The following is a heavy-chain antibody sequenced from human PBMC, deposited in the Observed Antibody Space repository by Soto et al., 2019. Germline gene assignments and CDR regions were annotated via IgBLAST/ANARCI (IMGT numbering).Heavy chain of an antibody. D-gene: IGHD1-1*01. V-gene: IGHV4-30-4*01. CDR3: ARSSLYGMDV. CDR2: IYYSGNS. Sequence: SETLSLTCSVSGGSISSGYYYWSWIRQPPGKGLEWIGNIYYSGNSYYTPSLKSRLIISIDTSKNESSLKVGSVTAADTAVYYCARSSLYGMDVWGQGTTVTVSS. J-gene: IGHJ6*02. CDR1: GGSISSGYYY.